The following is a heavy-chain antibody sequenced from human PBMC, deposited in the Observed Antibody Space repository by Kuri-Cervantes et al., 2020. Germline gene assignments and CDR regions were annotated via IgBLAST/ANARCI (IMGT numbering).Heavy chain of an antibody. CDR1: GYTFTSYC. V-gene: IGHV1-46*01. Sequence: SVKVSCKASGYTFTSYCMHWVRQAPGQGLEWMGIINPSGGSTSYAQKFQGRVTMTRDTSTSTAYMVLSSLRSEDTAVYYCARSEDSSGCVLDYWGQGTLVTVSS. CDR3: ARSEDSSGCVLDY. D-gene: IGHD6-19*01. CDR2: INPSGGST. J-gene: IGHJ4*02.